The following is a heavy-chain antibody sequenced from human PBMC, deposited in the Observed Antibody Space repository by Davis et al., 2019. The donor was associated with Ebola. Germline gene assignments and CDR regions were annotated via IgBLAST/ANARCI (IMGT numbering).Heavy chain of an antibody. D-gene: IGHD3-3*01. J-gene: IGHJ4*02. CDR2: ISSSSSYI. V-gene: IGHV3-21*01. Sequence: GESLKISCAASGFTFSSYSMNWFRQAPGKGLEWVSSISSSSSYIYYADSVKGRFTISRDNAKNSLYLQMNSLRAEDTAVYYCARDLTIFGVAYFDYWGQGTLVTVSS. CDR3: ARDLTIFGVAYFDY. CDR1: GFTFSSYS.